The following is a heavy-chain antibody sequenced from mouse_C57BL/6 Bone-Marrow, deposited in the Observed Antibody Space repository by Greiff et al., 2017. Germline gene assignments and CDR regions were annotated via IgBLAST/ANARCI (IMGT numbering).Heavy chain of an antibody. CDR3: ARDAYYYGSSYPYWYFDV. J-gene: IGHJ1*03. V-gene: IGHV1-9*01. CDR2: ILPGSGST. CDR1: GYTFTGYW. D-gene: IGHD1-1*01. Sequence: QVQLQQSGAELMKPGASVKLSCKATGYTFTGYWIEWVKQRPGHGLEWIGEILPGSGSTNYNEKFKGKATFTADTSSNTAYMQLSSLTTEDSAIYYCARDAYYYGSSYPYWYFDVWGTGTTVTVSS.